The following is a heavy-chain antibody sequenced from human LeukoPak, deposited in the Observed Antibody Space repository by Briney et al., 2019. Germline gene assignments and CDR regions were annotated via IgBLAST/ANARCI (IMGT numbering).Heavy chain of an antibody. CDR2: ISADGAYT. D-gene: IGHD1-26*01. Sequence: GGSLRLSCAASEFTLTSYAMSWVRQSLGKGLEWVSIISADGAYTFYADSVKGRFTISRGSSKNTLFLQMNSLRAEDTAVYYCAKARVRVGSTDFDYWGQGTLVTVSS. CDR1: EFTLTSYA. V-gene: IGHV3-23*01. CDR3: AKARVRVGSTDFDY. J-gene: IGHJ4*02.